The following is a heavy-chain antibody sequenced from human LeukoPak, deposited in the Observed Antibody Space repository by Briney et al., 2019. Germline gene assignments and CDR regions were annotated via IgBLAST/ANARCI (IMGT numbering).Heavy chain of an antibody. CDR2: IYYSGST. D-gene: IGHD3-9*01. V-gene: IGHV4-59*01. CDR1: GGSISSYY. CDR3: ARSRVLRHFDWSFDY. J-gene: IGHJ4*02. Sequence: PSETLCLTCTVSGGSISSYYWSWIRQPPGKGLEWIGYIYYSGSTNYNPSLRSRVTISVDTSKNQFSLKLSSVTAADTAVYYCARSRVLRHFDWSFDYWGQGTLVTVSS.